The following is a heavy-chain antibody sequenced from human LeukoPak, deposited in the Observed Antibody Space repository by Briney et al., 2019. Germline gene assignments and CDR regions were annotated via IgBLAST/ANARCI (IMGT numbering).Heavy chain of an antibody. CDR1: GFTFSSYW. D-gene: IGHD5-24*01. CDR2: ISSSSSTI. V-gene: IGHV3-48*01. J-gene: IGHJ4*02. Sequence: GGSLRLSCAASGFTFSSYWMSWVRQAPGKGLEWVSYISSSSSTIYYADSVKGRFTISRDNAKNSLYLQMNSLRAEGTAVYYCAREGGGYNNRGFDYWGQGTLVTVSS. CDR3: AREGGGYNNRGFDY.